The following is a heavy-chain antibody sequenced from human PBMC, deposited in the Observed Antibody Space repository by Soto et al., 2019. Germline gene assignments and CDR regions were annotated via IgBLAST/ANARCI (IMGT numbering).Heavy chain of an antibody. J-gene: IGHJ5*02. V-gene: IGHV1-18*01. CDR3: ARDQEVGTLGDFWSGYNWFDP. Sequence: ASVKVSCKASGYTFTSYGISWVRQAPGQGLEWMGWISAYNGNTNYAQKLQGRVTMTTDTSTSTAYMELRSLRSDDTAVYYCARDQEVGTLGDFWSGYNWFDPWGQGTLVTVSS. CDR1: GYTFTSYG. D-gene: IGHD3-3*01. CDR2: ISAYNGNT.